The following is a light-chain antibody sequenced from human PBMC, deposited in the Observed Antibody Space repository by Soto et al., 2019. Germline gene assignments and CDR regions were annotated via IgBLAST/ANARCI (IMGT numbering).Light chain of an antibody. J-gene: IGLJ2*01. Sequence: QSVLTQPASVSGSPGQSITISCTGTSSDVGSYKLVSWYQQHPGKAPKLMIYEGSKRPSGVSNRFSGSKSGNTASLTISGLQAEDEADYDCCSYAGSSTFVVFGGGTKLTVL. CDR1: SSDVGSYKL. CDR3: CSYAGSSTFVV. V-gene: IGLV2-23*03. CDR2: EGS.